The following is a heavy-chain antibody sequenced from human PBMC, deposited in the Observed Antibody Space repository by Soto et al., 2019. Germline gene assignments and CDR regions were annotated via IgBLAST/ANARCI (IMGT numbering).Heavy chain of an antibody. Sequence: EVQLVESGGGLVKPGGSLRLSCAASGFTFSTYSMNWVRQAPGKGLEWVSSISSSSSYIYYADSVKGRFTISRDNAKNXXHLRIHSLRAAHTAVYYCSRVLAYYDPYYYYGMDVWGQGTTVTVSS. D-gene: IGHD3-22*01. V-gene: IGHV3-21*01. J-gene: IGHJ6*02. CDR1: GFTFSTYS. CDR3: SRVLAYYDPYYYYGMDV. CDR2: ISSSSSYI.